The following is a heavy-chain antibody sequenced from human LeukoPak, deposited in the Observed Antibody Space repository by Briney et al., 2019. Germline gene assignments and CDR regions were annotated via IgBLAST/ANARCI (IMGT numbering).Heavy chain of an antibody. CDR1: GFTFDDYA. CDR3: AKGDSSSWYQRYYFDY. Sequence: GGSLRLSCAASGFTFDDYAMHWVRQAPGKGLEWVSGISWNSGSIGYADSVKGRFTISRDNAKNSLYLQMNSLRAEDMALYYCAKGDSSSWYQRYYFDYWGQGTLVTVS. CDR2: ISWNSGSI. V-gene: IGHV3-9*03. J-gene: IGHJ4*02. D-gene: IGHD6-13*01.